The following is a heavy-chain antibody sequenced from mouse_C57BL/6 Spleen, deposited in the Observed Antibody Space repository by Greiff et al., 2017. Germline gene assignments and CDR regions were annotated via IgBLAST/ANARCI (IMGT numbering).Heavy chain of an antibody. Sequence: VQLVESGAELVRPGASVKLSCKASGYTFTDYYINWVKQRPGQGLEWIARIYPGSGNTYYNEKFKGKATLTAEKSSSTAYMQLSSLTSEDSAVYFCARRGYDYAFAYWGQGTLVTVSA. CDR3: ARRGYDYAFAY. CDR2: IYPGSGNT. V-gene: IGHV1-76*01. D-gene: IGHD2-4*01. CDR1: GYTFTDYY. J-gene: IGHJ3*01.